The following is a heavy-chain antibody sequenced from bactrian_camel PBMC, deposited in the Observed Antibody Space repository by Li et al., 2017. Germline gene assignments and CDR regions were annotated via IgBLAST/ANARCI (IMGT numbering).Heavy chain of an antibody. J-gene: IGHJ7*01. V-gene: IGHV3S1*01. CDR1: RFTFTNHA. Sequence: QVQLVESGGGEVQPGGSLKLSCAASRFTFTNHAMNWVRQAPGKGLEWVTRINPGGTATYYSESVKGRFTISRDNAKSTLYLQLTSLKTDDTAMYYCVRGVGYYYAMDYWGKGTQVTVS. D-gene: IGHD3*01. CDR2: INPGGTAT.